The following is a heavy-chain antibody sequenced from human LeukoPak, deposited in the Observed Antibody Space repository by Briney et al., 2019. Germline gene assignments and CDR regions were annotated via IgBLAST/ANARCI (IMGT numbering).Heavy chain of an antibody. V-gene: IGHV1-46*01. CDR2: INPSGGST. J-gene: IGHJ4*02. CDR1: GYTFTSYY. CDR3: ARANWGSPFDY. D-gene: IGHD7-27*01. Sequence: ASVKVSCKASGYTFTSYYMHWMRQAPGQGLEWMGIINPSGGSTSYAQKFQGRVTMTRDMSTSTVYMELSSLRSEDTAVYYCARANWGSPFDYWGQGTLVTVSS.